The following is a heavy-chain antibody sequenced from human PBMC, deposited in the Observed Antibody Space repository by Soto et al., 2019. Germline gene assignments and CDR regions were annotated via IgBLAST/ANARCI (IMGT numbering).Heavy chain of an antibody. CDR2: INPDSGGS. Sequence: ASVKVSCKTSGYTFTDYYMHWVRQAPGQGLEWMGWINPDSGGSNYAQKFRGRVTMTRDTSISTAYMELSRLRSDDTAVYYCARESHYAYWGQGTLVTVSS. CDR1: GYTFTDYY. J-gene: IGHJ4*02. CDR3: ARESHYAY. V-gene: IGHV1-2*02. D-gene: IGHD3-16*01.